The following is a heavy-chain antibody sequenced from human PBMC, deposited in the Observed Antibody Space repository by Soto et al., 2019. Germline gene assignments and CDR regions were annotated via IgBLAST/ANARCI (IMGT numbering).Heavy chain of an antibody. D-gene: IGHD3-22*01. Sequence: SETLSLTCTVSGGSISSDEFFWNWIRQPPGKGLEWIGYIYYSGSTYYNPSLKSRLTISVDTSKNQFSLKLTSVTAADTAVYYCARDRGSRYSSGTFDYWGQGTLVTVSS. CDR1: GGSISSDEFF. CDR3: ARDRGSRYSSGTFDY. CDR2: IYYSGST. V-gene: IGHV4-30-4*01. J-gene: IGHJ4*02.